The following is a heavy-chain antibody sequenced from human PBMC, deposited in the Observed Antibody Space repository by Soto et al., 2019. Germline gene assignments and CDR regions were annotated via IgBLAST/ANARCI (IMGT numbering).Heavy chain of an antibody. J-gene: IGHJ5*02. CDR1: GGSISSSSYY. CDR2: LYYSGST. D-gene: IGHD3-16*02. V-gene: IGHV4-39*01. CDR3: AGHRYTSGLVRLEP. Sequence: PSETLSLTCTVSGGSISSSSYYWGWIRQPPGKGLEWIGSLYYSGSTYYTPSLVTRVTISVHTSKNQYFLKLSSATGADTAVYYCAGHRYTSGLVRLEPWGQGTLETVSS.